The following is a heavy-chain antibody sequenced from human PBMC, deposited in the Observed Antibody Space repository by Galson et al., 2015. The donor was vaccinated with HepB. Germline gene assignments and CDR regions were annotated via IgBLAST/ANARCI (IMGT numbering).Heavy chain of an antibody. CDR2: ISGGGGST. CDR3: TKDSKEPDTYYFGSSGYDS. Sequence: SLRLSCAASGITFSNFAMSWVRQAPGKGLEWVSAISGGGGSTYYAHSVKGRFTISRDNSKNTVYLQMNSLRAEDTALYYCTKDSKEPDTYYFGSSGYDSWGQGTLVIVSS. D-gene: IGHD3-22*01. V-gene: IGHV3-23*01. J-gene: IGHJ5*01. CDR1: GITFSNFA.